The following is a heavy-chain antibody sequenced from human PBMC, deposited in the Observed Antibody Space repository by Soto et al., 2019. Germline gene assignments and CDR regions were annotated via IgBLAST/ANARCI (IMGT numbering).Heavy chain of an antibody. J-gene: IGHJ4*02. CDR3: VRGPSSFFDSSGYHTFDY. CDR1: GGSISSGGFS. D-gene: IGHD5-12*01. Sequence: QLQLQESGSGLVQPSQTLFLTCAVSGGSISSGGFSWSWIRQPPGKDLEWIGYIYHSGNTYYNPSLESRVTMSVDTSKNQFSLRLNSLTAADTAVYYCVRGPSSFFDSSGYHTFDYWGQGALVTVSS. CDR2: IYHSGNT. V-gene: IGHV4-30-2*01.